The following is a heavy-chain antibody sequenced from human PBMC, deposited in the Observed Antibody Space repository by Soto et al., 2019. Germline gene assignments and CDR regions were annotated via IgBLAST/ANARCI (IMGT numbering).Heavy chain of an antibody. V-gene: IGHV3-72*01. J-gene: IGHJ3*02. CDR1: GFTFSDHY. Sequence: GGSLRLSCAASGFTFSDHYMDWVRQAPGKGLEWVGRARNKVNGYTTSYAASVKGRFTISRDDSKNSLYLQMNSLKTEDTAVYYCTRGIYSRLDAFDIWGQGTMVTVSS. D-gene: IGHD3-22*01. CDR2: ARNKVNGYTT. CDR3: TRGIYSRLDAFDI.